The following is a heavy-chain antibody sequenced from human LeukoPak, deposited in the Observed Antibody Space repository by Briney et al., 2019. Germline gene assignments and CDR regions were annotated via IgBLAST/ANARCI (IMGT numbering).Heavy chain of an antibody. CDR2: ISGTGGST. CDR1: GFTFSSNW. Sequence: PGGSLRLSCATSGFTFSSNWMSWVRQAPGRGLEWVSAISGTGGSTWYADSVKGRVTISRDNSKNTLYLQMNSLRAEDTAVYYCAKDSYDSSGSRYDYWGQGTLVTVSS. J-gene: IGHJ4*02. D-gene: IGHD3-22*01. CDR3: AKDSYDSSGSRYDY. V-gene: IGHV3-23*01.